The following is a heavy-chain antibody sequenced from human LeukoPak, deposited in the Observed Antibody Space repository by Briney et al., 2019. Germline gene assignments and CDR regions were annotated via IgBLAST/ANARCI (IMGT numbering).Heavy chain of an antibody. J-gene: IGHJ4*02. CDR1: AGSFSGYY. CDR2: IKHSGST. Sequence: SETVSLTCGVYAGSFSGYYWRWIRQPPGKGLEWIGEIKHSGSTNYNPSLKSRATISVDTSKNQFSQKLSSVTAADTAVYYCARLGSGWIDYWGQGTLVTVSS. D-gene: IGHD6-19*01. V-gene: IGHV4-34*01. CDR3: ARLGSGWIDY.